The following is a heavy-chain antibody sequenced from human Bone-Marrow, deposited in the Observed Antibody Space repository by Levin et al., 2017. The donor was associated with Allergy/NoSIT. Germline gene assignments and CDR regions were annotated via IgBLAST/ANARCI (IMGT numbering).Heavy chain of an antibody. Sequence: SGPTLVKPTQTLTLTCNFSGFSLTTSGVGVGWIRQPPGKGLEWIATIYYSGSTYYNPSLKSRAIISQDTSKNQFSLKMTSVSAADTAVYYCARQFRLRRGVVVSPKWADPWGQGTLVTVSS. D-gene: IGHD3-22*01. J-gene: IGHJ5*02. CDR1: GFSLTTSGVG. CDR2: IYYSGST. V-gene: IGHV4-39*01. CDR3: ARQFRLRRGVVVSPKWADP.